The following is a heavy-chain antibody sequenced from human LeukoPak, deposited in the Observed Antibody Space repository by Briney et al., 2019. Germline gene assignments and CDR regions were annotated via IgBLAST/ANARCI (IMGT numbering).Heavy chain of an antibody. D-gene: IGHD3-22*01. CDR2: IFYSGTT. CDR1: GGSISSYY. Sequence: PSQTLSLTCTVSGGSISSYYWSWIRQPPGKGLEWIGFIFYSGTTNYNPSLKSRVTISVDTSKNQFSLKLSSVTAADTAVYYCARGGWNKFDYWGQGTLVTVSS. V-gene: IGHV4-59*01. CDR3: ARGGWNKFDY. J-gene: IGHJ4*02.